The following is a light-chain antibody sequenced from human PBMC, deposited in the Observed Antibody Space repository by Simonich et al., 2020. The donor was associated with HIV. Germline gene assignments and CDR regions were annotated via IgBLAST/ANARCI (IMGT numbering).Light chain of an antibody. Sequence: SALPQPPSVSVSPGQSHHIPCTGTISDVGSYDVVSCYPQHPGKAPKLMIYEVSKRPSGVPDRFSGTKSDNTASLTVSGLQAEDEADYYCSSYAGSNNWVFGGGTKVTVL. V-gene: IGLV2-8*01. CDR1: ISDVGSYDV. CDR3: SSYAGSNNWV. CDR2: EVS. J-gene: IGLJ3*02.